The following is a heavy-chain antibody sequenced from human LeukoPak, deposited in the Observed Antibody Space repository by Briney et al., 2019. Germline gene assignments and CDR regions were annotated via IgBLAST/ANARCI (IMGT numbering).Heavy chain of an antibody. V-gene: IGHV3-23*01. CDR2: ISGSGDST. CDR1: GFTVSSYA. CDR3: AKESGYTSGAFDY. Sequence: GGSLRLSCAASGFTVSSYAMSWVRQAPGKGLEWVSAISGSGDSTYYAASVKGRFTISRDNSKNTLYLQMNSLRAEDTAVYSCAKESGYTSGAFDYWGQGTLVTVSS. J-gene: IGHJ4*02. D-gene: IGHD2-2*02.